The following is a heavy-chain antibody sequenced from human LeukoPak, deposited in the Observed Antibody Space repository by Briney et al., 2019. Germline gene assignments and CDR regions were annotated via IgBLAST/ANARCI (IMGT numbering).Heavy chain of an antibody. J-gene: IGHJ4*02. Sequence: SVKLSCKASGYTFTGFYMHCVRQAPGQGLEWMGWINPNSGGTNYAQKFQGRVTMTRDTSISTAYMELSRLRSDDTAVYYCARDQAILGDYWGQGTLVTVSS. CDR3: ARDQAILGDY. V-gene: IGHV1-2*02. CDR1: GYTFTGFY. CDR2: INPNSGGT. D-gene: IGHD3-3*01.